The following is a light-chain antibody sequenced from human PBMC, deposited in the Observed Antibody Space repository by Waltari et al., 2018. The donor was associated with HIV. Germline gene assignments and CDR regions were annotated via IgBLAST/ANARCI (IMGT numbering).Light chain of an antibody. CDR2: AAS. CDR3: QQSYTTLS. V-gene: IGKV1-39*01. J-gene: IGKJ4*01. CDR1: QSINRY. Sequence: DIQMNQSPSSLSASVGDRVTITCRTSQSINRYLNWYQERPGKVPKLLIYAASILQDGVSSRFSGSGSGTDFTLTINSLQPEDFATYYCQQSYTTLSFGGGTKVEIK.